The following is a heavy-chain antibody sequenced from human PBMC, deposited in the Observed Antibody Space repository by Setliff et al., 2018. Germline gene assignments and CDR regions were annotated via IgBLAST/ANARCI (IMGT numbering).Heavy chain of an antibody. CDR2: IYYSGST. J-gene: IGHJ3*02. V-gene: IGHV4-59*01. CDR1: GGSISSYY. CDR3: AREGEPPYDSSGLDAFDI. Sequence: SETLSLTCTVSGGSISSYYWSWIRQPPGKGLEWIGYIYYSGSTNYNPSLKSRVTISVDTSKNQFSLKLSSVTAADTAVYYCAREGEPPYDSSGLDAFDIWGQGTMVTISS. D-gene: IGHD3-22*01.